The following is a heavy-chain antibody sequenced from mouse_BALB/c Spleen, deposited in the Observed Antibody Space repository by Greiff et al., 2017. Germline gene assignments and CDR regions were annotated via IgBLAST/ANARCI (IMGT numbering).Heavy chain of an antibody. CDR1: GFTFSSYA. Sequence: EVKLMESGGGLVKPGGSLKLSCAASGFTFSSYAMSWVRQSPEKRLEWVAEISSGGSYTYYPDTVTGRFTISRDNAKNTLYLEMSSLRSEDTAMYYCARRFLDRFYAMDYWGQGTSVTVSS. V-gene: IGHV5-9-4*01. CDR3: ARRFLDRFYAMDY. CDR2: ISSGGSYT. J-gene: IGHJ4*01.